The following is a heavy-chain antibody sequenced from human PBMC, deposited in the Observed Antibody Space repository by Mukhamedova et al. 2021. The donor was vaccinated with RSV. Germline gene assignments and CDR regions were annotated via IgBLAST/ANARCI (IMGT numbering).Heavy chain of an antibody. V-gene: IGHV3-30*01. CDR1: SSYA. D-gene: IGHD3-22*01. J-gene: IGHJ4*02. Sequence: SSYAMHWVRQGPGKGLEWVAVISYDGSNKYYADSVKGRFTISRDNSKNTLYLQMNSLRAEDTAVYYCARASGYYSSFDYWGQGTL. CDR3: ARASGYYSSFDY. CDR2: ISYDGSNK.